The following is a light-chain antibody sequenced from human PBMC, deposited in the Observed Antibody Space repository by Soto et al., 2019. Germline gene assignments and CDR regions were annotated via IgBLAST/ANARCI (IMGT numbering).Light chain of an antibody. CDR3: QSYDSSLSGSVI. CDR2: GNS. CDR1: SSNIGAGYD. Sequence: QSVLTQAPSVSGAPGQRVTISCTGSSSNIGAGYDVHWYQQLPGTAPKLLIYGNSNRPSGVPNRFSGSKSGSSASLAITGLQPEDEADYYCQSYDSSLSGSVIFGGGTKVTVL. J-gene: IGLJ2*01. V-gene: IGLV1-40*01.